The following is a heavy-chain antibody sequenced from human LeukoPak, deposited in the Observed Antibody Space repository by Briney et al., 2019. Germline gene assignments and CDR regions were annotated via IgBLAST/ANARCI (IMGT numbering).Heavy chain of an antibody. CDR2: IYYSGST. J-gene: IGHJ4*02. D-gene: IGHD6-19*01. V-gene: IGHV4-59*01. Sequence: SETLSLTXTVSGGSISSYYWSWIRQPPGKGLEWIGYIYYSGSTNYNPSLKSRVTISVDTSKNQFSLKLSSVTAADTAVYYCTGIAVAGTVVDYWGQGTLVTVSS. CDR3: TGIAVAGTVVDY. CDR1: GGSISSYY.